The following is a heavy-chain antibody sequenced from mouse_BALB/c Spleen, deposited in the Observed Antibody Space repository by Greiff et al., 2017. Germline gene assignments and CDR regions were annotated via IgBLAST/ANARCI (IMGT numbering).Heavy chain of an antibody. CDR3: AREAYYRSLDY. D-gene: IGHD2-14*01. CDR1: GFTFSSYA. V-gene: IGHV5-6-5*01. Sequence: EVHLVESGGGLVKPGGSLKLSCAASGFTFSSYAMSWVRQTPEKRLEWVASISSGGSTYYPDSVKGRFTISRDNARNILYLQMSSLRSEDTAMYYGAREAYYRSLDYWGQGTTLTVSS. J-gene: IGHJ2*01. CDR2: ISSGGST.